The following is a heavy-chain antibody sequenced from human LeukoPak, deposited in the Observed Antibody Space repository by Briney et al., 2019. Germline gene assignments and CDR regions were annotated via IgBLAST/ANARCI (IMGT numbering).Heavy chain of an antibody. CDR1: GSSISSYY. CDR2: IYASGST. D-gene: IGHD3-10*01. J-gene: IGHJ3*02. V-gene: IGHV4-4*07. Sequence: SETLSLTCTVSGSSISSYYWSWIRQPAGKGLEWLGRIYASGSTNYNPSLKRRVTMSVDTSQNQFFLKVNSVTAADTAVYYCAKSNGYGLVDIWGQGTMVTVSS. CDR3: AKSNGYGLVDI.